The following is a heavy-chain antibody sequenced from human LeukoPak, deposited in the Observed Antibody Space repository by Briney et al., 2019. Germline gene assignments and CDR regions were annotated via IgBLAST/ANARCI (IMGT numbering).Heavy chain of an antibody. J-gene: IGHJ5*02. V-gene: IGHV4-34*01. Sequence: SETLSLTCAVYGGSFSGYHWSWIRQPPGKGLEWIGSIYYSGSTYYNPSLKSRVTISVDTSKNQFSLKLSSVTAADTAVYYCARHVPATIFFNWFDPWGQGTLVTVSS. D-gene: IGHD3-3*01. CDR2: IYYSGST. CDR1: GGSFSGYH. CDR3: ARHVPATIFFNWFDP.